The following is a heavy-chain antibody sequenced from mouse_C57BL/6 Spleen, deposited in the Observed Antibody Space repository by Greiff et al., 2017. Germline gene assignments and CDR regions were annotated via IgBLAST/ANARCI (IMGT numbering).Heavy chain of an antibody. CDR2: IYPGDGDT. D-gene: IGHD1-1*01. Sequence: QVQLKESGPELVKPGASVKISCKASGYAFSSSWMNWVKQRPGKGLEWIGRIYPGDGDTNYNGKFKGRATVTAYKSSSTAYMQLSSLTSEDSAVYFCAREDYYGSSYRAMDYWGQGTSVTVSS. J-gene: IGHJ4*01. CDR3: AREDYYGSSYRAMDY. V-gene: IGHV1-82*01. CDR1: GYAFSSSW.